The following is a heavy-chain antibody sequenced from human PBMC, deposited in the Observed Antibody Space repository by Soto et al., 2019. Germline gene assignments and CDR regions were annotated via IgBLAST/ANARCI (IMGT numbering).Heavy chain of an antibody. CDR3: ARVGGVDDAFDI. V-gene: IGHV1-3*01. CDR2: INAGNGNT. J-gene: IGHJ3*02. Sequence: ASVKVSCKASGYTFTSYAMHWVRQAPGQRLEWMGWINAGNGNTKYSQKFQGRVTITRDTSASTAYMELSSLRSEDTAVYYCARVGGVDDAFDIWGQGTMVTVSS. D-gene: IGHD3-3*01. CDR1: GYTFTSYA.